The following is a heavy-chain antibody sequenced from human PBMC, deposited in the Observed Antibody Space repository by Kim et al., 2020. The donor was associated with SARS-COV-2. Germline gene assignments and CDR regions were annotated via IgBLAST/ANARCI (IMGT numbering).Heavy chain of an antibody. CDR3: TSYGDYYYDGMDV. CDR2: ISSQANSYAT. CDR1: GFTFSGSA. V-gene: IGHV3-73*01. D-gene: IGHD4-17*01. J-gene: IGHJ6*02. Sequence: GGCLRLSCAASGFTFSGSAMHWVRQASGKGLEWVGRISSQANSYATAYAASVTGRFTISRDDSKNTAYLQMNSLKTEDTAVYYCTSYGDYYYDGMDVWGQGTTGTVSS.